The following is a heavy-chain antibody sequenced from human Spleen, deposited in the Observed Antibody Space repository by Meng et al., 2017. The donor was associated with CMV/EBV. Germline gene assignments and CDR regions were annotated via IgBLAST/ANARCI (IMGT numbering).Heavy chain of an antibody. Sequence: SCKASGYTFTSYDISWVRQAPGQGLEWMGWISVNNGNTNYAQKLQGRVTMTTDTSTSTAYVELRRLRSDGTAVYYCARTTPSQYYFDYWGQGTLVTVSS. V-gene: IGHV1-18*01. CDR1: GYTFTSYD. CDR3: ARTTPSQYYFDY. D-gene: IGHD1-26*01. CDR2: ISVNNGNT. J-gene: IGHJ4*02.